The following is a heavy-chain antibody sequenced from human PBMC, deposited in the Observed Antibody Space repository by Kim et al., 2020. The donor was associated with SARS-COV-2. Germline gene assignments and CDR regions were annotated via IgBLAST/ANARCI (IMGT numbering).Heavy chain of an antibody. CDR1: GGSFSGYY. D-gene: IGHD6-19*01. J-gene: IGHJ4*02. CDR2: INHSGST. CDR3: ARGRYSSGWDFDY. Sequence: SETLSLTCAVYGGSFSGYYWSWIRQPPGKGLEWIGEINHSGSTNYNPSLKSRVTISVDTSKNQFSLKLSSVTAADTAVYYCARGRYSSGWDFDYWGKGTLVTVSS. V-gene: IGHV4-34*01.